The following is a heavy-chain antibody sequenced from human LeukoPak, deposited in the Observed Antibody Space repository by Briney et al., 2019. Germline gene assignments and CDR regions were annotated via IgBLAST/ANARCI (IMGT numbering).Heavy chain of an antibody. V-gene: IGHV4-30-4*01. J-gene: IGHJ4*02. CDR1: GGSISSGDYY. CDR2: IYYSGST. CDR3: ARVLKGLGIRTFDY. Sequence: SETLSLTCTVSGGSISSGDYYWRWIRQPPGTGLEWIGYIYYSGSTYYNPSLKSRVTISVDTSKNQFSLKLSSVTAADTAVYYCARVLKGLGIRTFDYWGQGTLVTVSS. D-gene: IGHD7-27*01.